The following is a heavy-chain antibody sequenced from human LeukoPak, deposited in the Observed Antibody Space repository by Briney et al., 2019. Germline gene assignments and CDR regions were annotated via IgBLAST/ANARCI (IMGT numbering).Heavy chain of an antibody. J-gene: IGHJ3*02. Sequence: SETLSLTCTVSGGSISPYYWSWIRQPAGKGLEWIGRVYTSGTTNYNPSLKSRVTMSVDASKNQFSLKLTSVTAADTAVYYCARAPSRLRGSSRAFDIWGQGTMVTVSS. V-gene: IGHV4-4*07. CDR3: ARAPSRLRGSSRAFDI. CDR2: VYTSGTT. CDR1: GGSISPYY. D-gene: IGHD1-26*01.